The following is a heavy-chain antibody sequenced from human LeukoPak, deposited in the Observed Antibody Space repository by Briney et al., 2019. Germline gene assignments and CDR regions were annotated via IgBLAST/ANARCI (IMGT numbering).Heavy chain of an antibody. CDR1: GYTFMSYY. Sequence: ASVKVSCKASGYTFMSYYMHWVRQAPGQGLEWMGMINPSGGSISYAQKFQGRVTMTRDTSISTAYMELSRLRSDDTAVYYCARGSVTYDAFDIWGQGTMVTVSS. J-gene: IGHJ3*02. CDR3: ARGSVTYDAFDI. CDR2: INPSGGSI. V-gene: IGHV1-46*01. D-gene: IGHD4-17*01.